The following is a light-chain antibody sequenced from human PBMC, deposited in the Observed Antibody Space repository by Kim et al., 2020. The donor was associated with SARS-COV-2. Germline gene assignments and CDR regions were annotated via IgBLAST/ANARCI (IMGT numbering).Light chain of an antibody. CDR3: QAWDSSTYV. Sequence: VSPGQAARITCSGDNLGDKYACWYQQKPGQSPVLVIYQDSKRPSGIPGRFSGSNSGNTATLTISGTQAMDEADYYCQAWDSSTYVFGTGTKVTVL. V-gene: IGLV3-1*01. J-gene: IGLJ1*01. CDR1: NLGDKY. CDR2: QDS.